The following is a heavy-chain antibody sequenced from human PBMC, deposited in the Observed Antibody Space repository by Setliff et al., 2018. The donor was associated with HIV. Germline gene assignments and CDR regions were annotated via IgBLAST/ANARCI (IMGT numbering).Heavy chain of an antibody. CDR2: INSDGSTT. CDR1: GFTFSNYW. Sequence: PGESLKISCAASGFTFSNYWMHWVRQPPGKGLVWVSRINSDGSTTNYADSVKGRFTIFRDDAKDTLYLQMTSLRAGDTGFYYCARGNFIVPGSREFDSWGQGTLVTVSS. V-gene: IGHV3-74*01. CDR3: ARGNFIVPGSREFDS. J-gene: IGHJ4*02. D-gene: IGHD2-2*01.